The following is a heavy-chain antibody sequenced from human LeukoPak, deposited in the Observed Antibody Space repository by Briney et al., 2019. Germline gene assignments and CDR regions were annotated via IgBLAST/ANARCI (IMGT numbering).Heavy chain of an antibody. CDR2: IYNSGST. J-gene: IGHJ5*02. CDR1: GGSISSYY. CDR3: ARDSYWFDP. V-gene: IGHV4-4*07. Sequence: SETLSLTCSVSGGSISSYYWSCIRQPAGKGLEWIGRIYNSGSTKYNPSLKGRVTMSVDTSKNQFSLKLNSVTAADTAMYYCARDSYWFDPWGQGTLVTVSS.